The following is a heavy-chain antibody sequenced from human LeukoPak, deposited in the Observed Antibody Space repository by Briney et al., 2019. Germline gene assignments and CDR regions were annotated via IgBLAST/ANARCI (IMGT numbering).Heavy chain of an antibody. CDR3: ANGNRVVPAAVYYYGMDV. Sequence: GGCLRLSCAASGFTFSSYAMSWVRQAPGKGLEWVSAIRGSGGSTYYADSVKGRFTLSRDNSKNTLYRQMNSQRAEDTAVYYCANGNRVVPAAVYYYGMDVWLQGRKVSVCS. J-gene: IGHJ6*01. CDR2: IRGSGGST. D-gene: IGHD2-2*01. V-gene: IGHV3-23*01. CDR1: GFTFSSYA.